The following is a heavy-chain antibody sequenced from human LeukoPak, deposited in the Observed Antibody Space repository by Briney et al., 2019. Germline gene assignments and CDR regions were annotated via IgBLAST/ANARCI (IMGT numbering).Heavy chain of an antibody. Sequence: ASVTVSFKASGYTFTNYVMHWVRQAPGQRLEWMGWINAGNGNTKYSQKFQGRVTFTRDTSASTAYMELSSLRSEDTAVYYCARDPAPDYFDYWGQGTLVTVSS. CDR2: INAGNGNT. J-gene: IGHJ4*02. CDR3: ARDPAPDYFDY. CDR1: GYTFTNYV. V-gene: IGHV1-3*01.